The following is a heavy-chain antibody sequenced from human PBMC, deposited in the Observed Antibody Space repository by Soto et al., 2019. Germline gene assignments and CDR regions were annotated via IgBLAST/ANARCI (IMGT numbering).Heavy chain of an antibody. J-gene: IGHJ6*02. D-gene: IGHD1-26*01. V-gene: IGHV4-34*12. CDR3: ARQRPTDGRWEFANYYGMDV. CDR1: GGSFSAYY. Sequence: KASETLSLTCAVYGGSFSAYYRSWVRQPPGKGLEWIGEIIHSESTKYNPSLKSRVTISVDTSKNQFSLKLSSVTAADTAVYYCARQRPTDGRWEFANYYGMDVWGQGTPVTVSS. CDR2: IIHSEST.